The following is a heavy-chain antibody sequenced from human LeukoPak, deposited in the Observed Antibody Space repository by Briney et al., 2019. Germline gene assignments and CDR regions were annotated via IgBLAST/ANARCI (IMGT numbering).Heavy chain of an antibody. J-gene: IGHJ6*03. CDR2: IWYDGSNK. D-gene: IGHD3-10*01. V-gene: IGHV3-33*01. Sequence: GRSLRLSCAASGFTFSSYGMHWVRQAPGKGLEWVAVIWYDGSNKYYADSVKGRFTISRDNSKNTLYLQMNSLRAEDTAVYYCARVSGPHYYYYYMDVWGKGTTVTVSS. CDR1: GFTFSSYG. CDR3: ARVSGPHYYYYYMDV.